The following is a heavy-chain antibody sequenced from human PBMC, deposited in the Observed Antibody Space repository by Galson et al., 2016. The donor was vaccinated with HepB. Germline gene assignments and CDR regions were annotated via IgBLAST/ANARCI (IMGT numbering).Heavy chain of an antibody. J-gene: IGHJ3*01. CDR2: ISYDGTRT. V-gene: IGHV3-74*01. Sequence: SLRLSCAASGFDFRSYWMHWVRQGPGKGLVWVSRISYDGTRTNYADSVQGRFTISRDNAKNTLYLQMNSLRPEDPAVYYCTRDFPGSHDASDFWGQGTMVTVSS. CDR1: GFDFRSYW. D-gene: IGHD3-10*01. CDR3: TRDFPGSHDASDF.